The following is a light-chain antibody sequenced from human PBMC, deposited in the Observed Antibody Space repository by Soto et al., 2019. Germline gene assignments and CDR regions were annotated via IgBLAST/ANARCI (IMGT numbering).Light chain of an antibody. V-gene: IGLV2-8*01. CDR1: TSDVGGYDY. CDR2: EVT. J-gene: IGLJ2*01. Sequence: QSALTQPPSASGSPGQSVTISCTATTSDVGGYDYVSWYQQHPGKAPKLIIYEVTKRPSGVPDRFSGSKSGNTASLTVSGLQAEDEADYYCSSYAGSDVVFGGGTKLTVL. CDR3: SSYAGSDVV.